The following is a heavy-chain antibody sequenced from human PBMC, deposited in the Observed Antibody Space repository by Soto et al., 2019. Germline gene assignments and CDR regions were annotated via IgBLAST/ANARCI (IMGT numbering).Heavy chain of an antibody. V-gene: IGHV4-39*01. D-gene: IGHD1-26*01. CDR3: ARRGGSSSFDY. Sequence: QLQLQESGPGLVKPSETLSLTCTVSGGSISSSSYYWGWIRQSPGKGLEWIGNIYYSGSTYYNPSLQSRVTISVDTSKHQYSLKQSSVTAADTAVYYCARRGGSSSFDYWGQGTLVTVSS. CDR1: GGSISSSSYY. J-gene: IGHJ4*02. CDR2: IYYSGST.